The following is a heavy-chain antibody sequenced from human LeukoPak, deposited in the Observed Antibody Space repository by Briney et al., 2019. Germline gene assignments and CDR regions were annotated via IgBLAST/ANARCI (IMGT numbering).Heavy chain of an antibody. CDR2: IYYSGST. Sequence: SETLSLTCTVSGGSVGSGSYYWSWIRQPPGKGLEWIGYIYYSGSTNYNPSLKSRVTISVDTSKNQFSLKLSSVTAADTAVYYCARARYSSGWYYFDYWGQGTLVTVSS. J-gene: IGHJ4*02. D-gene: IGHD6-19*01. CDR3: ARARYSSGWYYFDY. CDR1: GGSVGSGSYY. V-gene: IGHV4-61*01.